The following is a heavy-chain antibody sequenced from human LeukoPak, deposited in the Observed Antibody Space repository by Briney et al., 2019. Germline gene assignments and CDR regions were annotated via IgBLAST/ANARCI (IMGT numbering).Heavy chain of an antibody. J-gene: IGHJ4*02. CDR2: IIPIFGTA. CDR1: GYTFTGYY. D-gene: IGHD3-22*01. Sequence: SVKVSCKASGYTFTGYYMHWVRQAPGQGLEWMGGIIPIFGTANYVQKFQGRVTITADESTSTAYMELSSLRSEDTAVYYCARQLRPNYYDSSGYGEIFDYWGQGTLVTVSS. CDR3: ARQLRPNYYDSSGYGEIFDY. V-gene: IGHV1-69*13.